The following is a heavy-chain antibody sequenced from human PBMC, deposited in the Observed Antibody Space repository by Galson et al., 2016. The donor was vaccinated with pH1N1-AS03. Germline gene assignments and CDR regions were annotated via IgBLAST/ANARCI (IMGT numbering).Heavy chain of an antibody. Sequence: SLRLSCAASGFSFSTYVMHWVRQAPGKGLEWVAVISYDGSNKYHADSVQGRFTISRDNSKNTLYLQMHSLRPEETAVYYCAKVREGGYYFNHYYALDVLGQGTTVTVSS. CDR3: AKVREGGYYFNHYYALDV. CDR2: ISYDGSNK. J-gene: IGHJ6*02. D-gene: IGHD3-22*01. V-gene: IGHV3-30*18. CDR1: GFSFSTYV.